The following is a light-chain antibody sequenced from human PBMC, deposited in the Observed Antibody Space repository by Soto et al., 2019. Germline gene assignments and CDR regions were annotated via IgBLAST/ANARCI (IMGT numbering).Light chain of an antibody. Sequence: DIQMTQSPSTLSGSLGDRVTITCRASQTISSWFAWYQQKPGTAPKLLIYNASTLESGVPSRLRGSGSGTEFTLTISSLQPDDFAPYYCQHYNSYSEAFGQGTKVDIK. CDR2: NAS. CDR3: QHYNSYSEA. V-gene: IGKV1-5*01. J-gene: IGKJ1*01. CDR1: QTISSW.